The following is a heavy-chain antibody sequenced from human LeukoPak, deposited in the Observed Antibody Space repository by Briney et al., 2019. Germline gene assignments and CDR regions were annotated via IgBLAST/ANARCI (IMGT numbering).Heavy chain of an antibody. V-gene: IGHV1-2*02. Sequence: GASVKVSCKASGYTFTSYGISWVRQAPGQGLEWMGWINPNSGGTNYAQKFQGRVTMTRDTSISTAYMELSRLRSDDTAVYYCASPYSYGYRHYYYYYGMDVWGQGTTVTVSS. J-gene: IGHJ6*02. CDR1: GYTFTSYG. CDR3: ASPYSYGYRHYYYYYGMDV. CDR2: INPNSGGT. D-gene: IGHD5-18*01.